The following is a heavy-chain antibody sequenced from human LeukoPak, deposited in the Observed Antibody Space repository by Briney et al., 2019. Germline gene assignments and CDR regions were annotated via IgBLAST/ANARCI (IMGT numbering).Heavy chain of an antibody. J-gene: IGHJ6*03. CDR1: GFTFSSYA. CDR3: ARAALESYYYYYMDV. D-gene: IGHD6-25*01. Sequence: GGSLRLSCAASGFTFSSYAMSWVRQAPGKGLEWVSGISTSGGSTSYADSVKGRFTISRDNSKNTLYLQMNSLRAEDTAVYYCARAALESYYYYYMDVWGKGTTVTVSS. V-gene: IGHV3-23*01. CDR2: ISTSGGST.